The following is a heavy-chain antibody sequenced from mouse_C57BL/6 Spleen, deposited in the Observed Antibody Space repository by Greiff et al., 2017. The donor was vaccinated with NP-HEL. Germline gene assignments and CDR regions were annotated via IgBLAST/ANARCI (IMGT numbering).Heavy chain of an antibody. CDR1: GFNIKDYY. D-gene: IGHD2-4*01. J-gene: IGHJ4*01. Sequence: VQLKESGAELVRPGASVKLSCTASGFNIKDYYMHWVKQRPEQGLEWIGRIDPEDGDTEYAPKFQGKATMTADTSSNTAYLQLSSLTSEDTAVYYCTTDDYDRDYYAMDYWGQGTSVTVSS. CDR3: TTDDYDRDYYAMDY. CDR2: IDPEDGDT. V-gene: IGHV14-1*01.